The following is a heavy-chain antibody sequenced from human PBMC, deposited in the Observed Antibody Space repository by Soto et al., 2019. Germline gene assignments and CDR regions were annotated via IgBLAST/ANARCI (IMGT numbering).Heavy chain of an antibody. V-gene: IGHV1-8*01. CDR1: GYTFISFD. J-gene: IGHJ4*02. Sequence: QVQLVQSGAEVKKPGASVRVSCQASGYTFISFDINWVRQATGQGLEWMGWMNPNTGNTGYEQKFQGRVTMTRNTSICTAYMELSSLTSEDTAVYYGARRKERSGPNYLDAWGQGTLVTVAS. D-gene: IGHD6-25*01. CDR2: MNPNTGNT. CDR3: ARRKERSGPNYLDA.